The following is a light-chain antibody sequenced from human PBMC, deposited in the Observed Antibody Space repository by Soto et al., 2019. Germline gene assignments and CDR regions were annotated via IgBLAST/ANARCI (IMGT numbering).Light chain of an antibody. Sequence: DIQMTQSPSTLSASVGDRLTITCRASQSISRWLAWYQQKPGKAPKILISDASILENGVPSRFSGTGSGTEFTLTISNLQPDDFATYFCQQYNSFSLITFGQGTRLEIK. J-gene: IGKJ5*01. CDR2: DAS. CDR3: QQYNSFSLIT. V-gene: IGKV1-5*01. CDR1: QSISRW.